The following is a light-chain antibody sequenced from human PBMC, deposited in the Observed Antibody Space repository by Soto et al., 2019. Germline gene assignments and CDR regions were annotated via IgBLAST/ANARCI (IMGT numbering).Light chain of an antibody. CDR2: RNN. CDR3: AAWDDSLSGAL. CDR1: SSNIGSNY. V-gene: IGLV1-47*01. J-gene: IGLJ7*01. Sequence: QSVLTQPPSASGTPGQRVTISCSGSSSNIGSNYVYWYRQLPGTAPKLLIYRNNQRHSGVPDRFSGSKSGTSASLAISGRRSEDEADYYCAAWDDSLSGALFGGGTQLTVL.